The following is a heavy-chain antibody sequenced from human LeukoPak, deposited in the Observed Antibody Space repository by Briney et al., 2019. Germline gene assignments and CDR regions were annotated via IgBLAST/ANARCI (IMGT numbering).Heavy chain of an antibody. D-gene: IGHD3-3*01. Sequence: ASVKVSCKASGGTFSSYAISWVRQAPGQGLEWMGGIILIFGTANYAQKFQGRVTITADKSTSTAYMELSSLRSEDTAVYYCARGTYDFWSGYPRAPGNFDYWGQGTLVTVSS. CDR3: ARGTYDFWSGYPRAPGNFDY. J-gene: IGHJ4*02. CDR1: GGTFSSYA. V-gene: IGHV1-69*06. CDR2: IILIFGTA.